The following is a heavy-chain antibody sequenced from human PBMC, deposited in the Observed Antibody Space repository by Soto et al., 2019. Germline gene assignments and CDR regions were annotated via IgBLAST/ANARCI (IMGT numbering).Heavy chain of an antibody. Sequence: PSETLSLTCTVSGGSISSSSYYWGWIRQPPGKGLEWIGSIYYSGSTYYNPSLKRRVTISVDTSKNQFSLKLSSVTAADTAVYYCARGVYSYGLSYYYYYMDVWGKGTTVTVSS. CDR2: IYYSGST. V-gene: IGHV4-39*01. D-gene: IGHD5-18*01. CDR3: ARGVYSYGLSYYYYYMDV. J-gene: IGHJ6*03. CDR1: GGSISSSSYY.